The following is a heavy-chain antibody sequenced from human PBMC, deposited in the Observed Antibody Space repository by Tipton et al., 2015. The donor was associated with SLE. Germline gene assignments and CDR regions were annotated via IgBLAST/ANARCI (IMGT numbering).Heavy chain of an antibody. V-gene: IGHV4-34*01. CDR2: FNHSGST. J-gene: IGHJ4*02. D-gene: IGHD2-2*01. CDR3: ARGVVPSYNY. Sequence: TLSLTCTVSGASISSYSWSWIRQPPGKGLEWIGGFNHSGSTNYNPSLKSRVTISVHTSKNQFSLKLSSVTSAYTAVYYCARGVVPSYNYWGQGTLVTVSS. CDR1: GASISSYS.